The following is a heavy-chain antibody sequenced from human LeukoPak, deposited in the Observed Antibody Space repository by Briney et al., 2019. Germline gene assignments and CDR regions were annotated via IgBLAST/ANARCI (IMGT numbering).Heavy chain of an antibody. Sequence: PGGSLRLSCAASGFTFSSYSMNWVRQAPGKGLEWVSSISSSSSYIYYADSVKGRFTISRDNAKNSLYLQMNSLRAEDTAVYYCARENYDSSDYPTGRAFDIWGQGTMVTVSS. CDR1: GFTFSSYS. CDR2: ISSSSSYI. D-gene: IGHD3-22*01. CDR3: ARENYDSSDYPTGRAFDI. J-gene: IGHJ3*02. V-gene: IGHV3-21*01.